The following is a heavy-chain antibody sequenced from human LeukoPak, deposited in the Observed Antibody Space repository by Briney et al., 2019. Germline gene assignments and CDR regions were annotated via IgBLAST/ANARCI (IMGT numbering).Heavy chain of an antibody. V-gene: IGHV3-21*01. CDR1: GFTFSSYS. Sequence: GRSLRLSCAASGFTFSSYSMNWARHAPGKGLEWVSSISSSSSYIYYADSVKGRFTISRDNAKNSLYLQMNSLRAEDTAVCYCARDYRSAYAYFDYWGQGTLVTVSS. CDR2: ISSSSSYI. J-gene: IGHJ4*02. D-gene: IGHD1-26*01. CDR3: ARDYRSAYAYFDY.